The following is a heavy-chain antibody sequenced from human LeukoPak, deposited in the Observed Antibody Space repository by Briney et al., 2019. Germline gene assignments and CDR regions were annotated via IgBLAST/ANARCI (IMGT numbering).Heavy chain of an antibody. J-gene: IGHJ4*02. CDR2: ISSSGVST. V-gene: IGHV3-23*01. D-gene: IGHD1-26*01. Sequence: PGGSLRLSCAASGFTFSNYDMSWVRQVPGKGLEWVSVISSSGVSTYYADSVKGRFTISRDNSKNTLYLQMISLGAEDTAVYYCAKFMGALDSWGQGTLVTVSS. CDR1: GFTFSNYD. CDR3: AKFMGALDS.